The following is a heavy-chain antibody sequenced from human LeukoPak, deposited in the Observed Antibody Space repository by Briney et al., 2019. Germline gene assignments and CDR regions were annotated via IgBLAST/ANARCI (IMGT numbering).Heavy chain of an antibody. V-gene: IGHV4-39*01. Sequence: SETLSLTCTVSGGSPSSSSYYWGWVRQPPGRGLEWIGSIYYSGSTYYNPSLKSRVTISVNTSKNQFSLKLSSVTAADTAVYYCARLDTAMEVDYWGQGTLVTVSS. CDR1: GGSPSSSSYY. J-gene: IGHJ4*02. D-gene: IGHD5-18*01. CDR3: ARLDTAMEVDY. CDR2: IYYSGST.